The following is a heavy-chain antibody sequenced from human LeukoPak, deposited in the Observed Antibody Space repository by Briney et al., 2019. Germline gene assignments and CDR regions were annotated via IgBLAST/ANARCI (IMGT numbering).Heavy chain of an antibody. CDR3: ARGGEVDTAMAHHYFDY. V-gene: IGHV4-34*01. D-gene: IGHD5-18*01. CDR2: INHSGST. CDR1: GGSFSGYY. Sequence: SETLSLTCAVYGGSFSGYYWSWIRQPPXXXXXXXXEINHSGSTNYNPSLKSRVTISVDTSKNQFSLKLSSVTAADTAVYYCARGGEVDTAMAHHYFDYWGQGTLVTVSS. J-gene: IGHJ4*02.